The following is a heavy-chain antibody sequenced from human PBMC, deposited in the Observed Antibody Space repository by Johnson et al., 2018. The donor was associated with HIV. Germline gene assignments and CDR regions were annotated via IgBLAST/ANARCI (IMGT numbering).Heavy chain of an antibody. CDR3: ARGLQITFGGVIAPPDVFDV. CDR2: INWNGGST. Sequence: VQLVESGGGVVQPGRSLRLSCVASGFTFSYYSMHWVRQAPGKGLEWVSGINWNGGSTGYADSVKGRFTISRDNAKNSLYLQMNSLRAEDTALYYCARGLQITFGGVIAPPDVFDVWGQGTMVTVSS. J-gene: IGHJ3*01. D-gene: IGHD3-16*02. CDR1: GFTFSYYS. V-gene: IGHV3-20*04.